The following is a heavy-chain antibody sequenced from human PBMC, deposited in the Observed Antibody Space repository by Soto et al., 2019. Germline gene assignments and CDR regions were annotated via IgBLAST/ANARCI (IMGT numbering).Heavy chain of an antibody. CDR3: AKVRVGCSSTSCYGFDY. CDR1: GFTFSSYA. Sequence: EVQLLESGGGLVQPGGSLRLSCAASGFTFSSYAMSWVRQAPGKGLEWVSAISGSGGSTYYADSVKGRFTISRDNSNNTRYLQMNSLRAEDTAVYYCAKVRVGCSSTSCYGFDYWGQGTLVTVSS. CDR2: ISGSGGST. J-gene: IGHJ4*02. D-gene: IGHD2-2*01. V-gene: IGHV3-23*01.